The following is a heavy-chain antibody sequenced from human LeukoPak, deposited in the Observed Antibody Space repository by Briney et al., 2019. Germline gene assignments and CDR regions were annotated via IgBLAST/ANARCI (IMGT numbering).Heavy chain of an antibody. CDR1: GFTFSSYG. Sequence: GGSLRLSCAASGFTFSSYGMHWVRQAPGKGLEWVAVISYDGSNKYYADSVKGRFTISRDNSKNTLYLQMNSLRAEDTAVYYCAKDYVGATHVGYYWGQGTLVTVSS. CDR2: ISYDGSNK. D-gene: IGHD1-26*01. J-gene: IGHJ4*02. V-gene: IGHV3-30*18. CDR3: AKDYVGATHVGYY.